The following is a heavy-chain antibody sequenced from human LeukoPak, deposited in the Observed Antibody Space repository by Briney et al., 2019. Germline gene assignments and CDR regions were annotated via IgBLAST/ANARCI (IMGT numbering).Heavy chain of an antibody. J-gene: IGHJ4*02. V-gene: IGHV3-23*01. CDR3: AKDPRGRIGLFDY. CDR2: ISGSGGST. Sequence: GGSLRLSCAASGFTFSSYAMSWVRQVPGKGLEWVSAISGSGGSTYYADSVKGRFTISRDNSKNTLYLQMNSLRAEDTAVYYCAKDPRGRIGLFDYWGQGTLVTVSS. CDR1: GFTFSSYA. D-gene: IGHD3-16*01.